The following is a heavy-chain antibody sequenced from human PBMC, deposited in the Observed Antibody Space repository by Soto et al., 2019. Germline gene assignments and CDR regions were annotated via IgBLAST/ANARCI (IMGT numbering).Heavy chain of an antibody. CDR1: GFTFSSYA. J-gene: IGHJ6*02. Sequence: EVQLLESGGGLVQPGGSLRLSCAASGFTFSSYAMSWVRQAPGKGLEWVSAISGSGGSTYYADSVKGRFTISRDNSKNXPYLQMSSLRAEDTAVYYCAKGLGLVRGYYYYGMDVWGQGTTVTVSS. CDR2: ISGSGGST. CDR3: AKGLGLVRGYYYYGMDV. V-gene: IGHV3-23*01. D-gene: IGHD3-10*01.